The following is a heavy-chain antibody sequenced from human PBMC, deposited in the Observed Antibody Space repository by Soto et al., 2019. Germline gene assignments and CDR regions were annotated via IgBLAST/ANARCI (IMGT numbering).Heavy chain of an antibody. D-gene: IGHD3-22*01. CDR2: IIPIFGTA. CDR1: GGTFSSYA. J-gene: IGHJ6*02. V-gene: IGHV1-69*13. Sequence: SVKVSCKASGGTFSSYAISWVRQAPGQGLERMGGIIPIFGTANYAQKFQGRVTITADESTSTAYMELSSLRSEDTAVYYCARTYYYDSSGPTGVYGMDVWGQGTTVTVSS. CDR3: ARTYYYDSSGPTGVYGMDV.